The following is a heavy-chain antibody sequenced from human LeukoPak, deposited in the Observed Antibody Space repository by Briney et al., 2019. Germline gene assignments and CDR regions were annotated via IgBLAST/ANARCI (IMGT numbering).Heavy chain of an antibody. V-gene: IGHV3-43*02. CDR1: GTTFEDYA. Sequence: GGSLRLSCAASGTTFEDYAMHWVRQAPGKGLEWVSFISGDGGTTYYTDSVKGRFTISRDNRETSLYLQMNSLRTADTALYYCAKDQGASGWGAFDYWGQGTLGTVSS. J-gene: IGHJ4*02. D-gene: IGHD6-19*01. CDR3: AKDQGASGWGAFDY. CDR2: ISGDGGTT.